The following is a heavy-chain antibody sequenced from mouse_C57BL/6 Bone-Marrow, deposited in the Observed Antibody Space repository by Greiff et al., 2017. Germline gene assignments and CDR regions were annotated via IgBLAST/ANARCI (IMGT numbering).Heavy chain of an antibody. V-gene: IGHV14-1*01. CDR1: GFNIKDYY. CDR2: IDPEDGDT. Sequence: VQLQQSGAELVRPGASVKLSCTASGFNIKDYYMHWVKQRPEQGLEWIGRIDPEDGDTEYAPKFQGKATMTADTSSNPAYLQLSSLTSEDTAVYYCTTGAFITTVVAHWGQGTLVTVSA. CDR3: TTGAFITTVVAH. D-gene: IGHD1-1*01. J-gene: IGHJ3*01.